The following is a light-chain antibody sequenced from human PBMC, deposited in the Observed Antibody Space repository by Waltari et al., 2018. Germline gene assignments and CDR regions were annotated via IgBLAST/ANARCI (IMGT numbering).Light chain of an antibody. CDR1: QSVSSF. J-gene: IGKJ4*01. V-gene: IGKV3-11*01. Sequence: EIVLTQFPATLSLSPGERATLSCRASQSVSSFLAWYQQKPGQAPRPLIFDASNRATGIPARFSGSGSGTDFTLTISSLEPEDFAVYYCQHRSSWPLTFGGGTKVEIK. CDR3: QHRSSWPLT. CDR2: DAS.